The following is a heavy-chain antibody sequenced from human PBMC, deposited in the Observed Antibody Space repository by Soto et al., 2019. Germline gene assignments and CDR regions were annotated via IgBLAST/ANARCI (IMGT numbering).Heavy chain of an antibody. D-gene: IGHD3-22*01. J-gene: IGHJ3*02. Sequence: QMQLHESGPGLVKPSETLSLTCNVSGDSIGRFYWSWIRQSAEKGLEWIGRVYSTGGTAYNPALKGRVTISLDRSNNHVSLEMNSVTAADTAVYFCAKDHTVVIRDAFDIWGQGTMVNVSS. V-gene: IGHV4-4*07. CDR3: AKDHTVVIRDAFDI. CDR2: VYSTGGT. CDR1: GDSIGRFY.